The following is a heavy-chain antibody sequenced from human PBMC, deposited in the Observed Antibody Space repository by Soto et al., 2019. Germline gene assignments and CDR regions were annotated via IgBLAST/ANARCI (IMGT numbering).Heavy chain of an antibody. V-gene: IGHV4-4*07. CDR2: IHSTRSP. CDR3: ARSPAYGDYANLDT. Sequence: KTSETLSLTCTVSGDSVSKYCWNWIRQPAGKGLEWIGRIHSTRSPNYNPSLKSRVTMSVDTSKNQFSLKLNLTSVTAADTAVYYCARSPAYGDYANLDTWGQGTLVTVS. D-gene: IGHD4-17*01. J-gene: IGHJ5*02. CDR1: GDSVSKYC.